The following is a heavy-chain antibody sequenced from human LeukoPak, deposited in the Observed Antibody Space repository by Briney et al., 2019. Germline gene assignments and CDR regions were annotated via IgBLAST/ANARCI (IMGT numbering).Heavy chain of an antibody. CDR2: IYYSGST. J-gene: IGHJ6*03. CDR1: GGSISSSSYY. V-gene: IGHV4-39*07. D-gene: IGHD6-13*01. Sequence: PSETLSLTCTVSGGSISSSSYYWGWIRQPPGKGLEWIGSIYYSGSTYYNPSLKSRVTISVDTSKNQFSLKLSSVTAADTAVYYCARTLSSSWSSYYYYYYMDVWGKGTTVTVSS. CDR3: ARTLSSSWSSYYYYYYMDV.